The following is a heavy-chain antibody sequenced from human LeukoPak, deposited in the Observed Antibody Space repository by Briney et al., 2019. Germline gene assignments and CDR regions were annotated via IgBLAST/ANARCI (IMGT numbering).Heavy chain of an antibody. CDR2: ISYDGSNK. D-gene: IGHD4-23*01. CDR3: ARTRYGGYYYYGMDV. J-gene: IGHJ6*02. CDR1: GFTFSSYA. V-gene: IGHV3-30-3*01. Sequence: PGGSLRLSCAASGFTFSSYAMHWVRQAPGKGLEWVAVISYDGSNKYYADSVKGRFTISRDNAKNSLYLQMSSLRAEDTAVYYCARTRYGGYYYYGMDVWGQGTTVTVSS.